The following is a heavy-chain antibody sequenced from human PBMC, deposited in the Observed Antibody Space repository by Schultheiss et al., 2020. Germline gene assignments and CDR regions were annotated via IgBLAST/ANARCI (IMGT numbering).Heavy chain of an antibody. J-gene: IGHJ4*02. CDR3: AKARIDYYDSSGSPSYYFDY. V-gene: IGHV3-11*05. D-gene: IGHD3-22*01. CDR2: ISSSSSYT. Sequence: GGSLRLSCAASGFTFSDYYMSWIRQAPGKGLEWVSYISSSSSYTNYADSVKGRFTISRDNAKNSLYLQMNSLRAEDTAVYYCAKARIDYYDSSGSPSYYFDYWGQGTLVTVSS. CDR1: GFTFSDYY.